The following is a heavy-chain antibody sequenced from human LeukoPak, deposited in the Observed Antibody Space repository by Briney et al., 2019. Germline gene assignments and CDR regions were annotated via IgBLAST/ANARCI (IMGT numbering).Heavy chain of an antibody. V-gene: IGHV3-33*01. J-gene: IGHJ5*01. CDR3: ASVYSYGWFDY. CDR1: GFIFSSYG. CDR2: IWYDGSNK. Sequence: GGSLRLSCAASGFIFSSYGMHWVRQAPGKGLEWVAVIWYDGSNKYYADSVKGRFTISRDNSKNTLYLQMNSLRAEDTAVYYCASVYSYGWFDYWGQGTLVTVSS. D-gene: IGHD5-18*01.